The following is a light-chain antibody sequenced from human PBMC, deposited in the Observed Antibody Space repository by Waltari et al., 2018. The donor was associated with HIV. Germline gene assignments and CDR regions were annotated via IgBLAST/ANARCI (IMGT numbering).Light chain of an antibody. V-gene: IGLV1-51*01. J-gene: IGLJ2*01. CDR1: SSNIGKSY. CDR2: DND. CDR3: GTWDSSLSAMV. Sequence: QSVLTQPPSVSAAPGQKVTISCSGSSSNIGKSYVSWYQQVPETAPRLLIYDNDKRPSGIPDRFSGSKSGTSATLGITGLQTGDEADYYCGTWDSSLSAMVFGRGTKLTVL.